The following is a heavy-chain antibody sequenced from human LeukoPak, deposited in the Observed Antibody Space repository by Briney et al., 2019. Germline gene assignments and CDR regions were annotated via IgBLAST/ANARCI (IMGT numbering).Heavy chain of an antibody. V-gene: IGHV3-11*06. CDR2: ISSSSSYI. J-gene: IGHJ4*02. D-gene: IGHD6-19*01. Sequence: GGSLRLSCAASGFTFSDYYMSWIRQAPGKGLEWVSYISSSSSYINYADSVKGRFTISRDNAKNSLYLQMNSLRAEDTAVYYCARDQYSSGWWGIDYWGQGTLVTVSS. CDR3: ARDQYSSGWWGIDY. CDR1: GFTFSDYY.